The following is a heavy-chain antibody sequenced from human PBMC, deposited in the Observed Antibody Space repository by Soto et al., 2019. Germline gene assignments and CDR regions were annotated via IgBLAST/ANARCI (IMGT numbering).Heavy chain of an antibody. CDR1: GGSISSYY. Sequence: QVQLQESGPGLVKPSETLSLTCTVSGGSISSYYWSWIRQPPGNGLEWIGYTYYSGSTNYNPSLKSRVPISVAASKNQFCLRRSSGTAAVPAVYDCARGWGGVFDIWGQATMVTVSS. J-gene: IGHJ3*02. CDR2: TYYSGST. V-gene: IGHV4-59*08. D-gene: IGHD1-26*01. CDR3: ARGWGGVFDI.